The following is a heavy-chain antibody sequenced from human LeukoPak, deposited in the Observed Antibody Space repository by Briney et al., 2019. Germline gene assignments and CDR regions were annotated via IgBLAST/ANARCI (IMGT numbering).Heavy chain of an antibody. J-gene: IGHJ4*02. Sequence: SDTLSLTCTVCGGSIRPYYWSWVRQPAGEGLEWIGHIYTSGSTYNPSLKSRVTMSVDTSKNQFSLKLNSVTAADTAVYYCARRHYSSGLDYWGQGILVTLSS. V-gene: IGHV4-4*07. CDR2: IYTSGST. CDR1: GGSIRPYY. CDR3: ARRHYSSGLDY. D-gene: IGHD6-19*01.